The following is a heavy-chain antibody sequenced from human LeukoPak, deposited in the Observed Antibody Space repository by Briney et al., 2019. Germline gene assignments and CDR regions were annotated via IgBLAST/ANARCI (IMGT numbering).Heavy chain of an antibody. D-gene: IGHD1-1*01. CDR1: GYTFISYD. V-gene: IGHV1-8*01. J-gene: IGHJ4*02. CDR2: MNPNSGNT. CDR3: ASAALVNTNWYYFDY. Sequence: ASVKVSCKASGYTFISYDINWGRQAPGQGLEWMGWMNPNSGNTDYAQKFQGRVTMTRDTSISTAYKELSSLRSEHTAVYYCASAALVNTNWYYFDYWGQGTLVTVSS.